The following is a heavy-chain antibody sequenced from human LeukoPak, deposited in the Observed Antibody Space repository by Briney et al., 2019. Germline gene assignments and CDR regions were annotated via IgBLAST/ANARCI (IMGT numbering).Heavy chain of an antibody. CDR2: IYTSGST. Sequence: SETLSLTCTVSGGSISSYYWSWIRQPAGKGLEWIGRIYTSGSTNYNPSLKSRVTTSVDTSKNQFSLKLSSVTAADTAVYYCARAPNSGWYRFGYFDLWGRGTLVTVSS. V-gene: IGHV4-4*07. D-gene: IGHD6-19*01. J-gene: IGHJ2*01. CDR1: GGSISSYY. CDR3: ARAPNSGWYRFGYFDL.